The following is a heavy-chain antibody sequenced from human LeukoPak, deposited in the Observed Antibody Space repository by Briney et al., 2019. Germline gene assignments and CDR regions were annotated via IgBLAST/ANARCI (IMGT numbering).Heavy chain of an antibody. Sequence: GGSLRLSCAASGFTVSSNYMSWVRQAPGKGLEWVSVIYSGGSTYYADSVKGRFTISRDNSKNTLYLQMNSLRAEDTAVYYCARYVIDAGTFDYRGQGTLVTVSS. V-gene: IGHV3-53*01. CDR2: IYSGGST. D-gene: IGHD6-13*01. CDR3: ARYVIDAGTFDY. CDR1: GFTVSSNY. J-gene: IGHJ4*02.